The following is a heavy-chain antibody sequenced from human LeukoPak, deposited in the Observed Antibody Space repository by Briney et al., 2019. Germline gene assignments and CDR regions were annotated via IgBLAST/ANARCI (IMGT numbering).Heavy chain of an antibody. Sequence: SETLSLTCTVSGGSISSYYWSWIRQPPGKGLEWIGYIYYSGSTNYNPSLKSRVTISVDTSKNQFSLKLSSVTAADTAVYYCARHPTGYSSGWALDYWGQGTLVTVSS. CDR1: GGSISSYY. V-gene: IGHV4-59*08. CDR2: IYYSGST. D-gene: IGHD6-19*01. J-gene: IGHJ4*02. CDR3: ARHPTGYSSGWALDY.